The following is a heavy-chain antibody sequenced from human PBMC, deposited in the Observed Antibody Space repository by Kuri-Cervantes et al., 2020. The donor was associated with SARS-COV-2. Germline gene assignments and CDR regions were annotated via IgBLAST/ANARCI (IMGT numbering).Heavy chain of an antibody. V-gene: IGHV3-13*04. CDR1: GFTFSSYD. J-gene: IGHJ6*02. CDR3: ARGYSYEPDYYYYGMDV. CDR2: IGIAGDT. D-gene: IGHD5-18*01. Sequence: GESLKISCAASGFTFSSYDMHWVRQATGKGLEWVSAIGIAGDTYYPGSVKGRFTISRENAKNSLYLQMNSLRAGDTAVYYCARGYSYEPDYYYYGMDVWGQGTTVTVSS.